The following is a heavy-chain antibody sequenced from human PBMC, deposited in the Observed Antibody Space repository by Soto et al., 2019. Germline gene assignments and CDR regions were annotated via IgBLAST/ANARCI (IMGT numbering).Heavy chain of an antibody. CDR1: GFSFSSYE. V-gene: IGHV3-48*03. CDR3: ASLSGSYGFDP. D-gene: IGHD1-26*01. Sequence: EAQLVESGGDLVQPGGSLRLSCAGSGFSFSSYEMNWVRQAPGKGLEWVSYISSSGSDTYYAVSVKARFTISRDNAQNSLYLQMTRLRAEDTAIYYCASLSGSYGFDPWGQGTLVTVSS. J-gene: IGHJ5*02. CDR2: ISSSGSDT.